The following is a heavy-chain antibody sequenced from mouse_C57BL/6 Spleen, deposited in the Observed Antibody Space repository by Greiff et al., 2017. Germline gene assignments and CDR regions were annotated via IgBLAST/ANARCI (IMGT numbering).Heavy chain of an antibody. CDR2: IDPSDSYT. CDR3: ASFSITTGALFAY. J-gene: IGHJ3*01. D-gene: IGHD1-1*01. CDR1: GYTFTSYW. V-gene: IGHV1-50*01. Sequence: QVQLQQPGAELVKPGASVKLSCKASGYTFTSYWMQWVKQRPGQGLEWIGEIDPSDSYTNYNQKFKGKATLTVDTSSSTAYMQRSSLTSEDSAVYYCASFSITTGALFAYWGQGTLVTVSA.